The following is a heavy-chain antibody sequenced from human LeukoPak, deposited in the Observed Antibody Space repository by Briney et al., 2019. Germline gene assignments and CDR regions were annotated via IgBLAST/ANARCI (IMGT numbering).Heavy chain of an antibody. CDR1: GFIFSNFG. J-gene: IGHJ1*01. Sequence: PGGSLRLSCAASGFIFSNFGMHWVRQAPGKGLEWVAIIWHDGSNSYYAASVKGRFTISRDNSKNTLSLQMNSLRVEDTAVYYCVRGEYSSSWHSEYFQYWGQGTLVTVSS. CDR2: IWHDGSNS. V-gene: IGHV3-33*01. D-gene: IGHD6-13*01. CDR3: VRGEYSSSWHSEYFQY.